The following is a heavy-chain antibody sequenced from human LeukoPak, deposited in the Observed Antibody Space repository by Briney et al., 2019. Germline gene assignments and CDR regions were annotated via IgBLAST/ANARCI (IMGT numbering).Heavy chain of an antibody. CDR1: GFTFSSYG. Sequence: GGSLRLSCAASGFTFSSYGMNWVRQAPGKGLEWVSGISGSGGTTYYADSVKGRFTTSRDNSKNSLSLQVSSLRAEDTAVYYCAKTNGYYSDWGQGTLVTVSS. CDR3: AKTNGYYSD. D-gene: IGHD3-22*01. J-gene: IGHJ4*02. CDR2: ISGSGGTT. V-gene: IGHV3-23*01.